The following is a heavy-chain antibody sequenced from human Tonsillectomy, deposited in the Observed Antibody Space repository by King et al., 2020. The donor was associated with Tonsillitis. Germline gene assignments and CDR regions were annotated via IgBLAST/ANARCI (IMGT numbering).Heavy chain of an antibody. J-gene: IGHJ6*03. D-gene: IGHD3-22*01. Sequence: VQLQESGPGLVKPSETLALTCTVSGGSISAYYWSWIRQPAGKGLEWIGRIDPSGNINHIFSLKSRLTMSLDMSKNQVSLKLSSVTAADTAVYYCASTMRVVVDAYYYMSVWGKGTTVTVSS. CDR1: GGSISAYY. CDR2: IDPSGNI. CDR3: ASTMRVVVDAYYYMSV. V-gene: IGHV4-4*07.